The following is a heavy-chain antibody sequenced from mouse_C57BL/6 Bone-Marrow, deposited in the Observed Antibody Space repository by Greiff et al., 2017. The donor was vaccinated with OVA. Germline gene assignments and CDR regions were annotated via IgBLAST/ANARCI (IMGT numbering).Heavy chain of an antibody. D-gene: IGHD1-1*01. V-gene: IGHV2-9*01. CDR1: GFSFTSYG. CDR2: IWGGGST. CDR3: AKRRSYYWYFDV. J-gene: IGHJ1*03. Sequence: VQLQESGPGLVAPSQCLSITCTVSGFSFTSYGVDWVRQPPGKGLEWLGAIWGGGSTNYNSALMSRLSISKDNSKSQVVLKMNSLQTDDTAMYYCAKRRSYYWYFDVWGTGTTVTVSS.